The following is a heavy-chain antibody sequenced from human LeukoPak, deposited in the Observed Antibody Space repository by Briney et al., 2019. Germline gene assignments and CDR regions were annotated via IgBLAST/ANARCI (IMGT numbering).Heavy chain of an antibody. D-gene: IGHD3-22*01. J-gene: IGHJ4*02. CDR1: GYTFTSYG. V-gene: IGHV1-18*01. CDR2: ISAYNGNT. Sequence: ASVKVSCKASGYTFTSYGISWVRQAPGQGLEWMGWISAYNGNTNYAQKLQGGVTMTTDTSTSTAYMELRSLRSDDTAVYYCARVVDYYDSSGYSARHPYNYWGQGTLVTVSS. CDR3: ARVVDYYDSSGYSARHPYNY.